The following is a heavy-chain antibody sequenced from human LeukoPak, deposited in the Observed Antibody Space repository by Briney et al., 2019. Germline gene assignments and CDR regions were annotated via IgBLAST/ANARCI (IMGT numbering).Heavy chain of an antibody. CDR3: GKDRDYYGSGSHFFDY. D-gene: IGHD3-10*01. J-gene: IGHJ4*02. CDR1: GFTFSSYA. CDR2: ISYDGSNK. Sequence: GGSLRLSCAASGFTFSSYAMHWVRQAPGKGLEWVAVISYDGSNKYYADSVKGRFTISRDNSKNTLYLQMNSLRAEDTAVYYCGKDRDYYGSGSHFFDYWGQGTLVTVSS. V-gene: IGHV3-30-3*01.